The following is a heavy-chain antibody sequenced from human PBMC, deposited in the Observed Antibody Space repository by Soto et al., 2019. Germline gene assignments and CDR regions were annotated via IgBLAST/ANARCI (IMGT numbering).Heavy chain of an antibody. CDR1: GFTFGDYA. CDR3: TRYRRKDYDFWSGYYRYYYYYMDV. V-gene: IGHV3-49*03. Sequence: GGSLRLSCTASGFTFGDYAMSWFRQAPGKGLEWVGFIRSKAYGGTTEYAASVKGRFTISRDESKSIAYLQMNSLKTEDKAVYYCTRYRRKDYDFWSGYYRYYYYYMDVWGKGTTVTVSS. J-gene: IGHJ6*03. CDR2: IRSKAYGGTT. D-gene: IGHD3-3*01.